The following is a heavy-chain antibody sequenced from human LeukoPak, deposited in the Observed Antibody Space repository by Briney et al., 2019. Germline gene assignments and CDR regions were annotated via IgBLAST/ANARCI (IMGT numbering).Heavy chain of an antibody. CDR3: ARGLDRVDY. CDR1: GGSFSGYY. Sequence: PSETLSLTCAVYGGSFSGYYWSWIRQPPGKGLEWIGEINHSGSTDYNPSLKSRVTISVDTSKNQFSLKLSSVTAADTAVYYCARGLDRVDYWGQGTLVTVSS. J-gene: IGHJ4*02. V-gene: IGHV4-34*01. CDR2: INHSGST.